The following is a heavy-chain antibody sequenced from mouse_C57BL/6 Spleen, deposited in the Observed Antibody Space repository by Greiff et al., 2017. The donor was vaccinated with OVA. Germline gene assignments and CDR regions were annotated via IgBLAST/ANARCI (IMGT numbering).Heavy chain of an antibody. CDR3: SSGNYGSRSWYFAV. CDR2: IHPNSGST. V-gene: IGHV1-64*01. J-gene: IGHJ1*03. CDR1: GYTFTSYW. Sequence: QVQLQQPGAELVKPGASVKLSCKASGYTFTSYWMHWVTQRPGQGLEWIGMIHPNSGSTNYNEKFKSKATLTVDKSSSTAYLQLSSLTSEDSAVXYCSSGNYGSRSWYFAVWGTGTTVTVSS. D-gene: IGHD1-1*01.